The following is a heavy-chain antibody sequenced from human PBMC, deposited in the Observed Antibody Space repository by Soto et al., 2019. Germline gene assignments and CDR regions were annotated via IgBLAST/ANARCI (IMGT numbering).Heavy chain of an antibody. J-gene: IGHJ4*02. CDR2: ISYDGSNK. CDR3: AKRAGGTMVRGVIRYPLYFDY. D-gene: IGHD3-10*01. Sequence: GGSLRLSCAASGFTFSSYGMHWVRQAPGKGLEWVAVISYDGSNKYYADSVKGRFTISRDNSKNTLYLQMNSLRAEDTAVYYCAKRAGGTMVRGVIRYPLYFDYWGQGTLVTVSS. V-gene: IGHV3-30*18. CDR1: GFTFSSYG.